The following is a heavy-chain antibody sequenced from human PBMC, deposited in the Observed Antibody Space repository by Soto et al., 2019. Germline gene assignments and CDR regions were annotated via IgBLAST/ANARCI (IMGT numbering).Heavy chain of an antibody. J-gene: IGHJ6*02. CDR3: ARGMVAAAGPRDYYYGMDV. V-gene: IGHV1-69*13. CDR2: IIPIFGTA. Sequence: SVKVSCKASGGTFSSYAISWVRQAPGQGLEWMGGIIPIFGTANYAQKFQGRVTITADESTSTAYMELSSLRSEDTAVYYCARGMVAAAGPRDYYYGMDVWGQGTTVTVS. CDR1: GGTFSSYA. D-gene: IGHD6-13*01.